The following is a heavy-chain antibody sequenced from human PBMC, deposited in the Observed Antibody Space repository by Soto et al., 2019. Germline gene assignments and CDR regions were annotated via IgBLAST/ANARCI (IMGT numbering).Heavy chain of an antibody. J-gene: IGHJ5*02. CDR2: ISYDGSNK. Sequence: GGSLRLSCAASGFTFSSYGMHWVRQAPGKGLEWVAVISYDGSNKYYADSVKGRFTISRDNSKNTLYLQMNSLRAEDTAVYYCAKDGPQSCSGGSCYRPPFDPWGQGTLVTVSS. V-gene: IGHV3-30*18. CDR3: AKDGPQSCSGGSCYRPPFDP. CDR1: GFTFSSYG. D-gene: IGHD2-15*01.